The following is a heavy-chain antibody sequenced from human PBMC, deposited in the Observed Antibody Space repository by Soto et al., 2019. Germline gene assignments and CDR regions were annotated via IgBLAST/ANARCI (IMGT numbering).Heavy chain of an antibody. CDR1: GVTFSSYT. Sequence: QVQLVQSGAEVKKPGSSVKVSCKASGVTFSSYTISWVRHAPGHGLEWMGRIIPILGIANYAQNVPGRVTITADKSTSTAYMELSSLRSEDMAVYDCAGDRVPHRLYYYYGMDVWGQGTTVTVSS. J-gene: IGHJ6*02. CDR3: AGDRVPHRLYYYYGMDV. CDR2: IIPILGIA. V-gene: IGHV1-69*08.